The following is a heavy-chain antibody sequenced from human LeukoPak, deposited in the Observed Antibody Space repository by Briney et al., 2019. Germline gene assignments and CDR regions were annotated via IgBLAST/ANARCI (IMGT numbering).Heavy chain of an antibody. CDR1: RFTFNKYY. V-gene: IGHV3-7*01. CDR3: AVLTYQLLDYYFDY. D-gene: IGHD2-2*01. J-gene: IGHJ4*02. CDR2: INPDGSEK. Sequence: GGSLRLSCVASRFTFNKYYMSWARQAPGKGLQWVANINPDGSEKYYVDSVKGRFTISRDNAKNSLYLQMNSLRAEDTAVYYCAVLTYQLLDYYFDYWGQGTLVTVSS.